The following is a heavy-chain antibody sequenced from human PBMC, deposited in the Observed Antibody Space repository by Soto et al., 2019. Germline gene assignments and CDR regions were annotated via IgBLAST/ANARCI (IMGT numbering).Heavy chain of an antibody. CDR2: IVVGSGNT. J-gene: IGHJ4*02. CDR3: AADSGYYYDSSGYYYKYYFDY. Sequence: ASVKVSCKASGFTFTSSAVQWVRQARGQRLEWIGWIVVGSGNTNYAQKFQERVTITRDMSTSTAYMELSSLRSEDTAVYYCAADSGYYYDSSGYYYKYYFDYWGQGTLVTVSS. V-gene: IGHV1-58*01. CDR1: GFTFTSSA. D-gene: IGHD3-22*01.